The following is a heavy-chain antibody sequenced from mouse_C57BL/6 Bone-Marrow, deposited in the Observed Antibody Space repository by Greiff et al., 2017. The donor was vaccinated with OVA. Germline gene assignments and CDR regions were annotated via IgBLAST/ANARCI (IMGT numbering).Heavy chain of an antibody. CDR1: GFTFSSYG. V-gene: IGHV5-6*02. J-gene: IGHJ2*01. D-gene: IGHD1-1*01. CDR2: ISSGGSYT. CDR3: ARRPVVALDY. Sequence: EVKLVESGGDLVKPGGSLKLSCAASGFTFSSYGMSWVRQTPDKRLEWVATISSGGSYTYYPDSVKGRFTISRDNAKNTLYLQMSSLKSEDTAMYYCARRPVVALDYWGQGTTLTVAS.